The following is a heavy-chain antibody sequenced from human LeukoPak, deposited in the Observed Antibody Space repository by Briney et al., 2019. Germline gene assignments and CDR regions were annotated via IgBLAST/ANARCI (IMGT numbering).Heavy chain of an antibody. CDR3: ARAYSESYGLGYYYMDV. V-gene: IGHV3-21*01. J-gene: IGHJ6*03. Sequence: PGGSLRLSCAASGFTFSSYSMNWVRQAPGKGLEWVSSISSSSSYIYYADSVKGRFTISRDNAKKSLYLQMNSLRAEDTAVYYCARAYSESYGLGYYYMDVWGKGTTVTVSS. CDR2: ISSSSSYI. D-gene: IGHD1-26*01. CDR1: GFTFSSYS.